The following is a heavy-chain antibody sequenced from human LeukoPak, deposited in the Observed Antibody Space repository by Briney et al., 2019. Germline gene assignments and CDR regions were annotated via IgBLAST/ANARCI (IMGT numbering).Heavy chain of an antibody. CDR1: GFTFSNYA. CDR2: ISGSGGST. J-gene: IGHJ4*02. CDR3: ARASFWTGYYYFDY. Sequence: GGSLRLSCAASGFTFSNYAMSWVRQAPGKGLEWVSAISGSGGSTYYADSVKGRFTISRDIAKNSLYLQMNSLRAEDTAVYYCARASFWTGYYYFDYWGQGTLVTVSS. V-gene: IGHV3-23*01. D-gene: IGHD3/OR15-3a*01.